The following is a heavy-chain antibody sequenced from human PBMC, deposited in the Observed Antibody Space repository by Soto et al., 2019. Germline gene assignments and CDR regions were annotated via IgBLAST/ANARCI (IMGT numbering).Heavy chain of an antibody. D-gene: IGHD6-13*01. CDR1: GGSISSSSYY. V-gene: IGHV4-39*01. J-gene: IGHJ5*02. CDR3: AESITSSWYRTEKNWFDP. CDR2: IYYSGST. Sequence: PSETLSRTCTVSGGSISSSSYYWGWIRQPPGKGLEWIGSIYYSGSTYYNPSLKSRVTISVDTSKNQFSLKLSSVTAADTAVYYCAESITSSWYRTEKNWFDPWGQGTLVTVSS.